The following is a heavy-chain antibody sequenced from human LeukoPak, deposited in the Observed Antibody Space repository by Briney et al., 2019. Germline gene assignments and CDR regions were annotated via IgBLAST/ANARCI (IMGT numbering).Heavy chain of an antibody. CDR3: AKDKHYDFWSGTDAFDI. CDR1: GFTFDDYG. CDR2: INWNGGST. Sequence: GGSLRLSCAASGFTFDDYGMSWVRQAPGKGLEWVSGINWNGGSTGYADSVKGRFTISRDNAKNSLYLQMNSLRAEDMALYYCAKDKHYDFWSGTDAFDIWGQGTMVTVSS. D-gene: IGHD3-3*01. J-gene: IGHJ3*02. V-gene: IGHV3-20*04.